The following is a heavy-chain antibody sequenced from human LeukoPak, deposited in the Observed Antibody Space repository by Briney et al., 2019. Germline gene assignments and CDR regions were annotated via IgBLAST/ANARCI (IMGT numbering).Heavy chain of an antibody. V-gene: IGHV3-21*06. CDR3: ARDSYCPNDVCYDY. CDR1: GFTSSSYW. Sequence: GGSLRLSCAASGFTSSSYWMHWVRQAPGKGLEWVSSITTSRDQYHADSVKGRFTVSRDNAKSSVYLQMDSLRADDTAVYYCARDSYCPNDVCYDYWGQGVLVTVS. J-gene: IGHJ4*02. D-gene: IGHD2-8*01. CDR2: ITTSRDQ.